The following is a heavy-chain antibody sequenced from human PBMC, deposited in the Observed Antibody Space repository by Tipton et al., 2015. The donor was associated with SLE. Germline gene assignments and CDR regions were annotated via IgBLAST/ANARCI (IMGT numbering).Heavy chain of an antibody. CDR1: GFTFSSYA. CDR2: ISGSGGST. V-gene: IGHV3-23*01. Sequence: SLRLSCAASGFTFSSYAMSWVRQAPGKGLEWVSAISGSGGSTYYADSVKGRFTISRDNSKNTRYLQMSSLRAEDTAVYYCVKDVGAARNTFDYWGQGTLVTVSS. D-gene: IGHD1-14*01. CDR3: VKDVGAARNTFDY. J-gene: IGHJ4*02.